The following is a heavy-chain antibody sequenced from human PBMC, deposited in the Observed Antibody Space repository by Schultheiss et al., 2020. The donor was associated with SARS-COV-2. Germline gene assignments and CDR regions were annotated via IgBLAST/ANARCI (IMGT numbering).Heavy chain of an antibody. CDR3: ASDLRATRSYYGMDV. CDR2: IYHSGST. V-gene: IGHV4-38-2*01. CDR1: GYSISSGYY. D-gene: IGHD5-12*01. Sequence: SETLSLTCAVSGYSISSGYYWGWIRQPPGKGLEWIGSIYHSGSTYYNPSLKSRVTISVDTSKNQFSLKLSSVTAADTAVYYCASDLRATRSYYGMDVWGQGTTVTVSS. J-gene: IGHJ6*02.